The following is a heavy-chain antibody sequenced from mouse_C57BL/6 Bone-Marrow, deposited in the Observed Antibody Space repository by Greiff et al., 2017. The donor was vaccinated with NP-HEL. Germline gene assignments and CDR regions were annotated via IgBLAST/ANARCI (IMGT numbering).Heavy chain of an antibody. D-gene: IGHD1-1*01. Sequence: QVQLKESGAELARPGASVKMSCKASGYTFTSYTMHWVKQRPGQGLEWIGYINPSSGYTKYNQKFKDKATLTADKSSSTAYMQLSSLTSEDSAVYYCARYPYYYGSSPYYFDYWGQGTTLTVSS. V-gene: IGHV1-4*01. CDR2: INPSSGYT. J-gene: IGHJ2*01. CDR3: ARYPYYYGSSPYYFDY. CDR1: GYTFTSYT.